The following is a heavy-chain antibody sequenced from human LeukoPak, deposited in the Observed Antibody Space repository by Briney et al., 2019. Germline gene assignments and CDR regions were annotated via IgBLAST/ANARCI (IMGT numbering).Heavy chain of an antibody. V-gene: IGHV1-69*04. D-gene: IGHD5-18*01. CDR3: AREGGYSYAPYYYYGMDV. Sequence: SVKVSCKASGGTLSSYAISWVRQAPGQGLEWMGRIIPILGIANYAQKFQGRVTITADKSTSTAYMELSSLRSEDTAVYYCAREGGYSYAPYYYYGMDVWGQGTTVTVSS. CDR1: GGTLSSYA. J-gene: IGHJ6*02. CDR2: IIPILGIA.